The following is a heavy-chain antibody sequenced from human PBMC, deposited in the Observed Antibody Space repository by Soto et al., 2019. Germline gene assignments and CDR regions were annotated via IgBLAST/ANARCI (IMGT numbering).Heavy chain of an antibody. J-gene: IGHJ3*02. D-gene: IGHD2-8*02. V-gene: IGHV1-58*02. CDR3: AAPQSGVIDDFDI. CDR2: IVVGSGNT. CDR1: GFTFTSSA. Sequence: ASVKVSCKASGFTFTSSAMQWVRQARGQRLEWIGWIVVGSGNTNYAQKFQERVTITRDMSTSTAYMELSSLRSEDTAVYYCAAPQSGVIDDFDIWGQGTMVTVSS.